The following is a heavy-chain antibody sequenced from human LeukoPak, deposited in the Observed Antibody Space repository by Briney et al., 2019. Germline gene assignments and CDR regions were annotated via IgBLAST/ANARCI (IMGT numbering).Heavy chain of an antibody. J-gene: IGHJ6*03. D-gene: IGHD5-18*01. CDR3: ARTPSVTAMVTWAVYYYMDV. CDR2: ISSSGSTI. CDR1: GFTFSSYE. V-gene: IGHV3-48*03. Sequence: GASLRLSCAASGFTFSSYEMNWVRQAPGKGLEWVSYISSSGSTIYYADSVKGRFTISRDNAKNSLYLQMNSLRAEDTAVYYCARTPSVTAMVTWAVYYYMDVWGKGTTVTISS.